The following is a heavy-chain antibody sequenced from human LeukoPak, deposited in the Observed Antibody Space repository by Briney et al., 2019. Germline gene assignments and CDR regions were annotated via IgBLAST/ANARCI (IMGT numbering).Heavy chain of an antibody. CDR2: IYPGDSDT. V-gene: IGHV5-51*01. J-gene: IGHJ3*02. CDR3: ATQTPGVVVTALDAFDI. Sequence: GESLKISCKGSGYSFTSYWIGWVRQMPGKGLEWMGIIYPGDSDTRYSPSFQGQVTISADKSISTPYLQWSSLKASDTAMYYCATQTPGVVVTALDAFDIWGQGTMVTVSS. CDR1: GYSFTSYW. D-gene: IGHD2-21*02.